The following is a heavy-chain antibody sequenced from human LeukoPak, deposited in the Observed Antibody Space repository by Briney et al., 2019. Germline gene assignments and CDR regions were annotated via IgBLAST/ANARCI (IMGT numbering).Heavy chain of an antibody. V-gene: IGHV3-21*01. CDR2: ISSSSSYI. CDR3: ASVIVATGQDY. CDR1: GFTFSSYS. J-gene: IGHJ4*02. Sequence: GGSLRLSCAASGFTFSSYSMNWVRQAPGKGLEWVSSISSSSSYIYYADSVMGRFTISRDNAKNSLYLQMNSLRAEDTAVYYCASVIVATGQDYWGQGTLVTVSS. D-gene: IGHD5-12*01.